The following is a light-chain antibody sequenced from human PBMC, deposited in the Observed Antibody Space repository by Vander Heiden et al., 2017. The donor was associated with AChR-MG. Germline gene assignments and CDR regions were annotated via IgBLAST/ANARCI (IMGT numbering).Light chain of an antibody. J-gene: IGKJ1*01. CDR1: QSAGNN. CDR3: QQYHHWPS. V-gene: IGKV3-15*01. Sequence: ERVMTQSPDILSVSPGARATLTCRSSQSAGNNLAWYQQKPGQPPRLLIYRASTRATDIPPRFSGSGSGTEFTLTISSLQSEDLAAYYCQQYHHWPSFGQGTKVEIK. CDR2: RAS.